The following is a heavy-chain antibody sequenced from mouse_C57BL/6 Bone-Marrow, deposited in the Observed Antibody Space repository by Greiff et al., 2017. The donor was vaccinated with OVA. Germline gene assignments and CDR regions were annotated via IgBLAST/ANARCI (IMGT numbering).Heavy chain of an antibody. CDR3: ARSITTVVDPYYFDY. CDR1: GFSLTSYA. D-gene: IGHD1-1*01. J-gene: IGHJ2*01. V-gene: IGHV2-9-1*01. Sequence: ESGPGLVAPSQSLSITCTVSGFSLTSYAISWVRQPPGKGLEWLGVIWTGGGTNYNSALKSRLSISKDNSKSQVFLKMNSLQTDDTARYYCARSITTVVDPYYFDYWGQGTTLTVSS. CDR2: IWTGGGT.